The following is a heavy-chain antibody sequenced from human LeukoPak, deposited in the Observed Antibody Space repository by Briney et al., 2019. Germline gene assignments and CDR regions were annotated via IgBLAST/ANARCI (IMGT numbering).Heavy chain of an antibody. D-gene: IGHD6-13*01. CDR2: IYGGDSDT. Sequence: GESLKISCKGSGFGFTGHLIGWVRQLPGKGLEWMGIIYGGDSDTRYSLSFQGQVTISADKSITTAYLQWSSLKTSDTAMYYCARPPAAADTLSNWYFDLWGRGTLVTVSS. CDR3: ARPPAAADTLSNWYFDL. J-gene: IGHJ2*01. V-gene: IGHV5-51*01. CDR1: GFGFTGHL.